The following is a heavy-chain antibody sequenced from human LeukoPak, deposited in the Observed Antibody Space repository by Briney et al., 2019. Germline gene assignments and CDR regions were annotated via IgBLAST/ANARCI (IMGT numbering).Heavy chain of an antibody. CDR1: GFTFSSYA. CDR3: AKGHDWFDP. Sequence: GGSLRLSCSASGFTFSSYAMHWVRQAPGKGLEWVAVISYDGSNKYYADSVKGRFTISRDNSKNTLYLQMNSLRAEDTAVYYCAKGHDWFDPWGQGTLVTVSS. V-gene: IGHV3-30-3*01. J-gene: IGHJ5*02. CDR2: ISYDGSNK.